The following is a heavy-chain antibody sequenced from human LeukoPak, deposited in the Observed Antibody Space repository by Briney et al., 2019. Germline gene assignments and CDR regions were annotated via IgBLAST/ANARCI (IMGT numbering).Heavy chain of an antibody. Sequence: GGSLRLSCAASGFTSSNYWMTWVRQAPGKGLEWVANIKHDGGEKYYVDSVKGRFTISRDNAKNSLYLQMNSLRAEDTAVYYCARQPLFPHRFDPWGQGTLVTVSS. CDR3: ARQPLFPHRFDP. V-gene: IGHV3-7*04. CDR1: GFTSSNYW. CDR2: IKHDGGEK. J-gene: IGHJ5*02.